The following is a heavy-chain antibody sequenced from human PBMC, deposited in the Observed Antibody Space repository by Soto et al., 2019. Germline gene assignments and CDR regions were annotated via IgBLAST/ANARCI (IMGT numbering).Heavy chain of an antibody. V-gene: IGHV4-39*01. CDR1: GGSISSSSYY. Sequence: QLQLQESGPGLVKPSETLSLTCTVSGGSISSSSYYWGWIRQPPGKGLEWIGSIYYSGSTYYNPSRKGRVTISVDTSKNRFSLKLSSVTAADTAVYYCARHTPAISISDHWGQGTLVTVSS. J-gene: IGHJ4*02. D-gene: IGHD2-15*01. CDR3: ARHTPAISISDH. CDR2: IYYSGST.